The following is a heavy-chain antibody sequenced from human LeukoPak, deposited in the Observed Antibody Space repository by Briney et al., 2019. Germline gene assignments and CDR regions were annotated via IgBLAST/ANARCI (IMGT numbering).Heavy chain of an antibody. CDR2: INHSGST. Sequence: SETLSLTCAVYGGSFSGYYWSWIRQPPGKGLEWIGEINHSGSTNYNPSLKSRVTISVDTSKNQFSLKLSSVTAADTAVYYCARGSLWLSHHLDYWGQGTLVTVSS. V-gene: IGHV4-34*01. CDR3: ARGSLWLSHHLDY. CDR1: GGSFSGYY. D-gene: IGHD3-16*01. J-gene: IGHJ4*02.